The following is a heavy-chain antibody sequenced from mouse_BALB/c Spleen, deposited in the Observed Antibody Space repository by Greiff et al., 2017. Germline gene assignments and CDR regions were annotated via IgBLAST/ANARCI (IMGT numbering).Heavy chain of an antibody. CDR1: GFTFSSYA. CDR3: AKYGYDGGYAMDY. D-gene: IGHD2-2*01. Sequence: DVKLVESGGGLVKPGGSLKLSCAASGFTFSSYAMSWVRQTPEKRLEWVASVSSGGSTYYPDSVKGRFTISRDNARNILYLQMSSLRSEDTAMYYCAKYGYDGGYAMDYWGQGTSVTVSS. V-gene: IGHV5-6-5*01. CDR2: VSSGGST. J-gene: IGHJ4*01.